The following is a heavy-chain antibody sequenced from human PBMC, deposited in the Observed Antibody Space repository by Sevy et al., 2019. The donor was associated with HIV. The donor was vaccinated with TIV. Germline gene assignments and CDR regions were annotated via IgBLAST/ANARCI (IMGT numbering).Heavy chain of an antibody. V-gene: IGHV3-11*01. CDR2: ISSSGSTI. D-gene: IGHD1-26*01. CDR1: GFTFSDYY. CDR3: ARWEGVGATVSSGYFDY. Sequence: GGSLRLSCAASGFTFSDYYISWIRQAPGKGLEWVSYISSSGSTIYYADSVKGRFTISRDNAKNQLYLQMNSLRAEDTAVYYCARWEGVGATVSSGYFDYWGQRTLVTVSS. J-gene: IGHJ4*02.